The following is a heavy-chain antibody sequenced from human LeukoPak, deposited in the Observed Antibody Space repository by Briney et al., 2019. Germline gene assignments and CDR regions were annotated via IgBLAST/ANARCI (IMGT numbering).Heavy chain of an antibody. V-gene: IGHV1-69*05. CDR1: GGTFSSYA. Sequence: SVKVSCKASGGTFSSYAIGWVRQAPGQGLEWMGGIIPIFGTANYAQKFQGRVTITTDESTSTAYMELSSLRSEDTAVYYCARFSPAGYSSSWIFPATWGQGTLVTVSS. CDR3: ARFSPAGYSSSWIFPAT. J-gene: IGHJ5*02. CDR2: IIPIFGTA. D-gene: IGHD6-13*01.